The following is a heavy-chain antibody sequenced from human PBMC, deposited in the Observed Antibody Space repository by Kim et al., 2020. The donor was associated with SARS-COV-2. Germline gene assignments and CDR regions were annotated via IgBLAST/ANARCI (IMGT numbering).Heavy chain of an antibody. Sequence: GGSLRLSCAASGFTFSSYDMYWVRQATGKGLEWVSAIGTAGDTYYPGSVKGRFTISRENAKNSLYLQMNSLRAGDTAVYYCARGGYVRGVIVGNWFDPWGQGTLVTVSS. J-gene: IGHJ5*02. D-gene: IGHD3-10*01. CDR3: ARGGYVRGVIVGNWFDP. CDR2: IGTAGDT. V-gene: IGHV3-13*01. CDR1: GFTFSSYD.